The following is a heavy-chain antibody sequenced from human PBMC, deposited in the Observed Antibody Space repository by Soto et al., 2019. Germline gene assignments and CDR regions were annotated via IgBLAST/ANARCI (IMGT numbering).Heavy chain of an antibody. V-gene: IGHV3-30*03. CDR1: GFTLRSYG. CDR3: ARDDYTEGPGGTNWLDP. J-gene: IGHJ5*02. D-gene: IGHD4-4*01. CDR2: VAYDGTSE. Sequence: QVQLVESGGGVVRPGRSLRLSCAASGFTLRSYGMHWVRQAPGKGLEWVAVVAYDGTSEYYAGSVKGRFTISRDNARNMLYLQMHSLRAEDTAVYYCARDDYTEGPGGTNWLDPWGQGTLVTVSS.